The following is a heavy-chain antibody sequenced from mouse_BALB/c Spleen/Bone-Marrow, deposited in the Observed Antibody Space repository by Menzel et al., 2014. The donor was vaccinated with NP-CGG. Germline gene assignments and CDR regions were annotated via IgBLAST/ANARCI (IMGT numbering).Heavy chain of an antibody. D-gene: IGHD2-14*01. J-gene: IGHJ2*01. CDR2: IYPGNVNT. CDR1: GYTFTSYY. V-gene: IGHV1S56*01. CDR3: AREGGRYDFDY. Sequence: VQLQQSGPELVKPGASVRISCKASGYTFTSYYIHWVKQRPGQELEWIGWIYPGNVNTKYNEKFKGKATLTADKSSSTAYMQLSSLTSEDSAVYLCAREGGRYDFDYWGQGTTLTVSS.